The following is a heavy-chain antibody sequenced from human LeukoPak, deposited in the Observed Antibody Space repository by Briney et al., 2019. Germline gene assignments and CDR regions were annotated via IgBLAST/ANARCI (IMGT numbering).Heavy chain of an antibody. Sequence: ASVKVSCKASGYTFPSYAMNWVRQAPGQGLEWMGWINTNTGNPTYAQGFTGRFVFSLDTSVSTAYLQISSLKAEDTAVYYCATYYYDSEFDYWGQGTLVTVSS. CDR3: ATYYYDSEFDY. D-gene: IGHD3-22*01. CDR1: GYTFPSYA. CDR2: INTNTGNP. J-gene: IGHJ4*02. V-gene: IGHV7-4-1*02.